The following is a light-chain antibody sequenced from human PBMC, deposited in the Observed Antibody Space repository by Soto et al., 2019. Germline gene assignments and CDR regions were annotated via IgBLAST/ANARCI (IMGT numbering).Light chain of an antibody. J-gene: IGKJ2*01. CDR3: QQYSNWPPYT. CDR2: GES. V-gene: IGKV3-15*01. CDR1: QRVSRY. Sequence: EIVMTQSPATLSVSPGERATLSCRARQRVSRYLAWYQHKPGQAPRLLIYGESTRATGIPARFSGSGSGTEFTLTISSLQSEDFSVDFCQQYSNWPPYTFGQGTKLEIK.